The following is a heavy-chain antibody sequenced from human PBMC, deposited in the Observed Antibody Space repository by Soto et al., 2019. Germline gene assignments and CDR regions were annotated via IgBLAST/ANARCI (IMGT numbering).Heavy chain of an antibody. Sequence: QVQLVQSGAEVKKPGSSVKVSCKASGGTFSSYAISWVLQAPGQGLEWMGGIIPIFGTANYAQKFQGRVTITADEATSTGYMELSSLRSEDTAVYYCARSGGAQAGAFDIWGQGTMVTVSS. CDR3: ARSGGAQAGAFDI. D-gene: IGHD2-15*01. CDR1: GGTFSSYA. CDR2: IIPIFGTA. J-gene: IGHJ3*02. V-gene: IGHV1-69*12.